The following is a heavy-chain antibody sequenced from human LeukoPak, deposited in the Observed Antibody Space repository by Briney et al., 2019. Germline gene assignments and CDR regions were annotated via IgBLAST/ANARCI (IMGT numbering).Heavy chain of an antibody. CDR3: ARDLAIEFGDDAFDI. V-gene: IGHV3-21*01. CDR2: ISSSSSYI. J-gene: IGHJ3*02. D-gene: IGHD3-10*01. CDR1: GFTFSSYS. Sequence: PGGSLRLSCAASGFTFSSYSMNWVRQAPGKGLEWVSSISSSSSYIYYADSVKGRFTISRDNAKNSLYLQMNSLRAEDTAVYYCARDLAIEFGDDAFDIWGQGTMVTVSS.